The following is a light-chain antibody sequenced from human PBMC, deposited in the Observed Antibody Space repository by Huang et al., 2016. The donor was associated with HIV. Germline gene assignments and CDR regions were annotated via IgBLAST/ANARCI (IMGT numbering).Light chain of an antibody. V-gene: IGKV3-15*01. Sequence: EIVMTQSPATLSVSPGERATLSCRASQSVGGNLAWYQQKPGQAPRLLIYGASTRATGIPARFSGSGSGTEFTLTISSLQSADFAVYYCQHFNDWPPRYTFGQGTKLEI. CDR1: QSVGGN. CDR3: QHFNDWPPRYT. CDR2: GAS. J-gene: IGKJ2*01.